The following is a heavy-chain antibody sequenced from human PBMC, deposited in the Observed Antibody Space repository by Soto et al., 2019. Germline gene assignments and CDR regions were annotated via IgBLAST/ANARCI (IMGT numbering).Heavy chain of an antibody. Sequence: ASVKVSCKASGYSLTSNHMHWVRQAPGQGLEWVGIVNPSLGRTNYAQKFQGRVAMTWDTSTGTFYMELSSLRSDDTAVYCCARAPYSSTSFFFDHWGQGTLVTVSS. V-gene: IGHV1-46*01. CDR2: VNPSLGRT. D-gene: IGHD5-12*01. J-gene: IGHJ4*02. CDR3: ARAPYSSTSFFFDH. CDR1: GYSLTSNH.